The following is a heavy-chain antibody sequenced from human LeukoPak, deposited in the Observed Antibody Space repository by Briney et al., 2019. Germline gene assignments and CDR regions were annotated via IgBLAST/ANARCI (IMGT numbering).Heavy chain of an antibody. Sequence: PGGSLRLSCAASGFTFSSYGMHWVRQAPGKGLEWVAVICYDGSNKYYADSVKGRFTISRDNSKNSLYLQMNSLRDEDTAVYYCARDSTWKIYYFDYGGREPRVPVPS. J-gene: IGHJ4*02. CDR2: ICYDGSNK. CDR1: GFTFSSYG. CDR3: ARDSTWKIYYFDY. V-gene: IGHV3-33*01. D-gene: IGHD6-13*01.